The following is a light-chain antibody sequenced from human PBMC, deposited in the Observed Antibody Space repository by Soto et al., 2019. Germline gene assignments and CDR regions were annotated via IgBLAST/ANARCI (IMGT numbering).Light chain of an antibody. V-gene: IGKV3-20*01. CDR1: QSVSSSY. Sequence: EIVLTQSPGTLSLSPGEGATLSCRASQSVSSSYIAWYQQRPGQTPSLLIYGASTRATGIPDRFSGSGSGTHFTLTISRLEPEDFAVYLCQQYGGSSRTFGLGTKVDIK. J-gene: IGKJ1*01. CDR3: QQYGGSSRT. CDR2: GAS.